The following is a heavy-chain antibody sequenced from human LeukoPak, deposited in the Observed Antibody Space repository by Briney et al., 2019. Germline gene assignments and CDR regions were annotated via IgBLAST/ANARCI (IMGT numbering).Heavy chain of an antibody. CDR3: ARQVFSYYYMDV. Sequence: ASVKVSCKASGYTFTSYCISLVRQAPGQGLEWMGWISAYNGNTNYAQKLQGRVTMTTDTSTSTAYMELRSLRSDDTAVYYCARQVFSYYYMDVWGKGTTVTVSS. D-gene: IGHD2-21*01. CDR2: ISAYNGNT. CDR1: GYTFTSYC. V-gene: IGHV1-18*01. J-gene: IGHJ6*03.